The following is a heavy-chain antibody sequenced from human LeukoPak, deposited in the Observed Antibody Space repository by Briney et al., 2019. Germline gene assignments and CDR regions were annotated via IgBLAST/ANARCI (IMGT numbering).Heavy chain of an antibody. D-gene: IGHD3-22*01. CDR3: ARSLSLPYYYDSSGFGY. V-gene: IGHV1-2*02. J-gene: IGHJ4*02. CDR1: GYTFTGYY. CDR2: INPNSGGT. Sequence: ASVKVSCKASGYTFTGYYMHWVRQDPGQGLEWMGWINPNSGGTNYAQKFQGRVTMTRDTSISTAYMELSRLRSDDTAVYYCARSLSLPYYYDSSGFGYWGQGTLVTVSS.